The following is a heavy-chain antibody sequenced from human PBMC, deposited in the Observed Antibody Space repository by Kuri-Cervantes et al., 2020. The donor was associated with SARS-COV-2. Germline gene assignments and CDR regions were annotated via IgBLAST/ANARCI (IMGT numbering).Heavy chain of an antibody. D-gene: IGHD5-18*01. J-gene: IGHJ4*02. V-gene: IGHV3-9*01. Sequence: LKISCAASGFTFDDYAMHWVRQAPGKGLEWVSGISWNSGSIGYADSVKGRFTISRDNAKNSLYLQMNSLRAEDTAVYYCARDKGLGYPFDYWGQGTLVTVSS. CDR3: ARDKGLGYPFDY. CDR2: ISWNSGSI. CDR1: GFTFDDYA.